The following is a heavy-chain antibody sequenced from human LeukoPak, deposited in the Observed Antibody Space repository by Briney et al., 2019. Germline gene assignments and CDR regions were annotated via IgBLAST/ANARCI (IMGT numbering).Heavy chain of an antibody. CDR1: GFTFRSYG. J-gene: IGHJ4*02. CDR3: AKDLATKYTLDY. CDR2: ISYDGSDK. Sequence: PGGSLRLSCAASGFTFRSYGIHWVRQAPGKGLEWVALISYDGSDKFFADSVGGRFTISRDNSKNTLYLQMNSLRAEDTAVYYCAKDLATKYTLDYWGQGTLVTVSS. D-gene: IGHD6-6*01. V-gene: IGHV3-30*18.